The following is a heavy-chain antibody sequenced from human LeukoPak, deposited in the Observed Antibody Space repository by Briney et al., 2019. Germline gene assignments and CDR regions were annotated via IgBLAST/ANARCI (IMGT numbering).Heavy chain of an antibody. CDR3: ARVGRYCSSTSCYTDWFDP. Sequence: SQTLSLTCAISGDSVSSNSAAWNWIRQSPSRGLEWLGRTYYRSKWYNDYAVSVKSRITINPDTSKNQFSLQLNSVTPEDTAVYYCARVGRYCSSTSCYTDWFDPWGQGTLVTVSS. CDR2: TYYRSKWYN. CDR1: GDSVSSNSAA. J-gene: IGHJ5*02. D-gene: IGHD2-2*02. V-gene: IGHV6-1*01.